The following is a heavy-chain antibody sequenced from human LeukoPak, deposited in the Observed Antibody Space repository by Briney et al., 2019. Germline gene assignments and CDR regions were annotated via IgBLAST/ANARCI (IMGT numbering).Heavy chain of an antibody. D-gene: IGHD6-13*01. J-gene: IGHJ6*02. CDR1: GFIFSSYN. CDR2: ISSSSSYI. Sequence: GGSLRLSCAASGFIFSSYNMNWVRQAPGKGLQWVSSISSSSSYIYYADSVKGRFTISRDNAKNSLFLQMNSLRSEDTAVYYCASDSSSGNYYGMDVWGQGTTVTVSS. CDR3: ASDSSSGNYYGMDV. V-gene: IGHV3-21*01.